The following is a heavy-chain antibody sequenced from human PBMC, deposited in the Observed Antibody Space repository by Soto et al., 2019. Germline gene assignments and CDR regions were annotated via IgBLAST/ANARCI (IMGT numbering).Heavy chain of an antibody. Sequence: QVQLVQSGAEVKKPGASVKVSCKASGYTFTGHYMHWVRQAPGQGLEWMGWINPNSGGTNYAQKFQGWVTMTRDTSISTAYMELSRLRSDDTAVYYCARDYYDSSGYKHYYYYYGMDVWAKGPRSPSP. CDR3: ARDYYDSSGYKHYYYYYGMDV. J-gene: IGHJ6*02. CDR1: GYTFTGHY. CDR2: INPNSGGT. D-gene: IGHD3-22*01. V-gene: IGHV1-2*04.